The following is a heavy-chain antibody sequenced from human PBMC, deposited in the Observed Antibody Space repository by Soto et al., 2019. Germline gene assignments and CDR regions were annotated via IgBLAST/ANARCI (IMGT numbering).Heavy chain of an antibody. CDR1: GGTFSSYA. V-gene: IGHV1-69*06. J-gene: IGHJ3*02. CDR2: IIPIFGTA. Sequence: SVKVSCKASGGTFSSYAISWVRQAPGQGLEWMGGIIPIFGTANYAQKFQGRVTITADKSTSTAYMELSSMRSEDTAVYYCERLYPDSSGHTLLRSHAFDIWGQGTLETVSS. CDR3: ERLYPDSSGHTLLRSHAFDI. D-gene: IGHD3-22*01.